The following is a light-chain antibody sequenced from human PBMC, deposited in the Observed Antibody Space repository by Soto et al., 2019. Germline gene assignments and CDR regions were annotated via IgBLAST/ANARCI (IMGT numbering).Light chain of an antibody. Sequence: DLQMTQSPSTLSASVGDRVTITGRASQSISSWLAWYQQKPGKAPKLLIYKASSLESGVPSRFSGSGSGTEFTLTISSLQPDDFATYYCQQYNSYPRTFGQGTKVDIK. CDR3: QQYNSYPRT. CDR2: KAS. J-gene: IGKJ1*01. CDR1: QSISSW. V-gene: IGKV1-5*03.